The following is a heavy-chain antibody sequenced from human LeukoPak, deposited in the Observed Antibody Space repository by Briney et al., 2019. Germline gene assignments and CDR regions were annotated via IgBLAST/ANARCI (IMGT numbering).Heavy chain of an antibody. CDR1: GGSISSYY. Sequence: SETLSLTCTVSGGSISSYYWSWIRQPPGKGLEGIGYIYYSGSTNYNPSLKSRATISVDTSKNQFSLELSSVTAADTAVYSCVRGTYYDFWSGYYSWGWFDPWGQGTLVTVSS. CDR2: IYYSGST. V-gene: IGHV4-59*01. J-gene: IGHJ5*02. D-gene: IGHD3-3*01. CDR3: VRGTYYDFWSGYYSWGWFDP.